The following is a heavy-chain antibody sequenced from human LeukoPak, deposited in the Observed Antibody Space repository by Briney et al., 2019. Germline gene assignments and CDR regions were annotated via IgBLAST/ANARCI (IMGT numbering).Heavy chain of an antibody. CDR1: GYTLTELS. D-gene: IGHD1-7*01. CDR3: ATETGNFYFYS. Sequence: ASVKVSCKVSGYTLTELSMHWVRQAPGKGGEWMGGFDPEDDEIIYAQRFQGRVTMTEDASTDTAYMELRSLRSEDTAVYYCATETGNFYFYSWGQGTLVTVSS. V-gene: IGHV1-24*01. CDR2: FDPEDDEI. J-gene: IGHJ4*02.